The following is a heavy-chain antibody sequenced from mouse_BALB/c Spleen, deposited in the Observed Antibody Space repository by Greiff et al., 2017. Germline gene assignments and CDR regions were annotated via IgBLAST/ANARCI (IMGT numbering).Heavy chain of an antibody. CDR1: GFTFSSYT. V-gene: IGHV5-12-2*01. Sequence: EVKLVESGGGLVQPGGSLKLSCAASGFTFSSYTMSWVRQTPEKRLEWVAYISNGGGSTYYPDTVKGRFTISRDNAKNTLYLQMSSLKSEDTAMYYCARQGVYGPFAYWGQGTLVTVSA. D-gene: IGHD1-1*02. J-gene: IGHJ3*01. CDR2: ISNGGGST. CDR3: ARQGVYGPFAY.